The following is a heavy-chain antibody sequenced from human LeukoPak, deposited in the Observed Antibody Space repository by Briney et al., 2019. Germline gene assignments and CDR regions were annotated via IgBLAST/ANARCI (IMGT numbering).Heavy chain of an antibody. J-gene: IGHJ5*02. CDR2: IYHSGST. Sequence: PETLSLTCAVSGGSISSSNWWSWVRQPPGKGLEWIGEIYHSGSTNYNPSLKSRVTISVDKSKNQFSLKLSSVTAADTAVYYCAREYYGSGTWFDPWGQGTLVTVSS. V-gene: IGHV4-4*03. D-gene: IGHD3-10*01. CDR3: AREYYGSGTWFDP. CDR1: GGSISSSNW.